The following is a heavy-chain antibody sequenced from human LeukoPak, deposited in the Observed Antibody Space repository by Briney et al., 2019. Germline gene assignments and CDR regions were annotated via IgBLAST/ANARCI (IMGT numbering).Heavy chain of an antibody. CDR3: ARVAVSGPTGWFDS. CDR1: GFALKSYS. J-gene: IGHJ5*01. V-gene: IGHV3-21*01. D-gene: IGHD2-8*02. Sequence: GGSLRLSCAGSGFALKSYSLTWVRQAPGKGLEWVSSISSTSAYIHYADSVKGRFTISRDNVDNVVYLEMNSLGAEDTATYYCARVAVSGPTGWFDSWARAPWSSSPQ. CDR2: ISSTSAYI.